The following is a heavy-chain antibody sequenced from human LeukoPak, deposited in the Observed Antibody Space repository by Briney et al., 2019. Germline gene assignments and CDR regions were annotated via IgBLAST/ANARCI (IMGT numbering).Heavy chain of an antibody. CDR1: GGSFSGYY. Sequence: SETLSLTCAVYGGSFSGYYWSWIRQPPGKGLEWIGEINHSGSTNYNPSLKSRVTISVDTSKNQFSLKLSSVTAADTAVYYCARHSATAGSSFDYWGQGTLVTVSS. CDR2: INHSGST. J-gene: IGHJ4*02. CDR3: ARHSATAGSSFDY. V-gene: IGHV4-34*01. D-gene: IGHD6-13*01.